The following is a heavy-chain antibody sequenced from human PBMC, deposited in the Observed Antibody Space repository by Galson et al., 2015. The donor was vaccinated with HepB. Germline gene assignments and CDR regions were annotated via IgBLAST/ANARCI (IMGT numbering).Heavy chain of an antibody. Sequence: SLRLSCAASGFSFDRYSMNWVRQAPGKGLEWVSFISSSRSRIYYADSVKGRFTVFRDNAKNSVFLQMDSLRVEDTAVYYCARGSGYTYGPLDYWGQGTLVSVSS. CDR3: ARGSGYTYGPLDY. D-gene: IGHD5-18*01. CDR1: GFSFDRYS. CDR2: ISSSRSRI. V-gene: IGHV3-21*01. J-gene: IGHJ4*02.